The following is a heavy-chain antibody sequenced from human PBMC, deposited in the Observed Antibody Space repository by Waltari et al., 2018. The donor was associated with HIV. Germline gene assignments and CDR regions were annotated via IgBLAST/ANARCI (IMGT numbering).Heavy chain of an antibody. J-gene: IGHJ6*02. D-gene: IGHD2-15*01. V-gene: IGHV3-74*01. CDR3: ASPVGAARAFFYNVDV. CDR2: INSDASTT. Sequence: EQLVEAGGGFVPAVGSVARHGSAVGSPFRHHLVQRVRQVPGKGMEWVSRINSDASTTHYADSVKCRFNISRDNAKNILYLQMNSLGVEDTAIYYGASPVGAARAFFYNVDVWGQGTTVTVSS. CDR1: GSPFRHHL.